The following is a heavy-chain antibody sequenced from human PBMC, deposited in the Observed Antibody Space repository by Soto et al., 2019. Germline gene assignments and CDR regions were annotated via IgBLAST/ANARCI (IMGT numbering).Heavy chain of an antibody. V-gene: IGHV3-48*01. CDR3: ASWGNGDGYKEPVDAFDI. Sequence: GGSLRLSCAASGFTFSSYSMNWVRQAPGKGLEWVSYISSSSSTIYYADSVKGRFTISRDNAKNSLYLQMNSLRSEDTAVYYCASWGNGDGYKEPVDAFDIWGQGTMVTVSS. D-gene: IGHD5-12*01. CDR2: ISSSSSTI. J-gene: IGHJ3*02. CDR1: GFTFSSYS.